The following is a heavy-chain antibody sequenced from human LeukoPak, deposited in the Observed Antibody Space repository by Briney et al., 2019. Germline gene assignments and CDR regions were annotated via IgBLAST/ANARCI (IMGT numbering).Heavy chain of an antibody. CDR3: ARRWDVVVDY. Sequence: ASETLSLTCTVSGRSISSSSYYWGWIRHPPGKGLEWIGSIYFSGSTYYNPSVTSRVTISVDTSKNQFSLKLSSVTAADTVVYYCARRWDVVVDYWGQGTLVTVSS. CDR2: IYFSGST. CDR1: GRSISSSSYY. V-gene: IGHV4-39*01. J-gene: IGHJ4*02. D-gene: IGHD1-26*01.